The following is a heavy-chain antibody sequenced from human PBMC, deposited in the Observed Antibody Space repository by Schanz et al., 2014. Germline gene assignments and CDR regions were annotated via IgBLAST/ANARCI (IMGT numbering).Heavy chain of an antibody. CDR2: INPDGSGK. Sequence: EAQLVESGGGLVQPGGSLELSCAASGFIFSDFAIHWVRQASGKGLESVAKINPDGSGKYYVVSVEGRFTISRDNAKKSLDLHMNSLTAEDTAVYYCATENWWTVEKWGQGTLVTVSS. CDR1: GFIFSDFA. J-gene: IGHJ4*02. CDR3: ATENWWTVEK. D-gene: IGHD2-15*01. V-gene: IGHV3-7*01.